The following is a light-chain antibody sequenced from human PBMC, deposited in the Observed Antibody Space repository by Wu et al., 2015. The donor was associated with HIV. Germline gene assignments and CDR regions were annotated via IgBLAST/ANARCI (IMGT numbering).Light chain of an antibody. V-gene: IGKV3-20*01. CDR3: QQNGSPWS. J-gene: IGKJ2*04. CDR2: GAS. Sequence: EVVLTQSPGTLSLSPGERATLSCRASQSVSSSYLACYQQRFGQVPRLLIYGASTRATGIPDRFSGSGSGTDFALTITRLEPADLAVYDCQQNGSPWSFGQGTKLEIK. CDR1: QSVSSSY.